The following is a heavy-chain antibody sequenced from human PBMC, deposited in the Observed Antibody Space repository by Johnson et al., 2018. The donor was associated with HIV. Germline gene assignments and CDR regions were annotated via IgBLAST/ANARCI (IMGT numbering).Heavy chain of an antibody. J-gene: IGHJ3*02. CDR3: ARSTYCGGDCYSVAFDI. V-gene: IGHV3-66*01. D-gene: IGHD2-21*01. CDR2: IYSGGST. CDR1: GFTVSSNY. Sequence: VQLVESGGGVVQPGGSLRLSCAASGFTVSSNYMSWVRQAPGKGLEWVSVIYSGGSTYYADSVKGRFTISRDNSKNTLYLQMNSMRAEDTAVYYCARSTYCGGDCYSVAFDIWGQGTMVTVSS.